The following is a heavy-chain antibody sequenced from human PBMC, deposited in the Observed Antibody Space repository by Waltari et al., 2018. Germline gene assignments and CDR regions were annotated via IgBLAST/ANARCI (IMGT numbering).Heavy chain of an antibody. D-gene: IGHD2-2*01. CDR1: GYTLTELS. V-gene: IGHV1-24*01. CDR2: FDPEDGET. Sequence: QVQLVQSGAEVKKPGASVKVSCKVSGYTLTELSMHRVRQAPGKGLEWMGGFDPEDGETIYAQKFQGRVTMTEDTSTDTAYMELSSLRSEDTAVYYCATRYRYCSSTSCWGFDYWGQGTLVTVSS. J-gene: IGHJ4*02. CDR3: ATRYRYCSSTSCWGFDY.